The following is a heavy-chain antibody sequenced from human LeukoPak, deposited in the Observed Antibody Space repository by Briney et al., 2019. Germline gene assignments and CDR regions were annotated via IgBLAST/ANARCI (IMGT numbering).Heavy chain of an antibody. V-gene: IGHV5-51*01. CDR2: IYPGDSGT. J-gene: IGHJ1*01. CDR1: GYTFISYW. D-gene: IGHD2-2*01. Sequence: GASLKISCEASGYTFISYWIAWVRQMPGKSLEWRGIIYPGDSGTSYSPSFKGQVTISADKSPSIAYLQWNSLKASDTAMYYCARRSSSSEFFQEWGQGTLVTVSS. CDR3: ARRSSSSEFFQE.